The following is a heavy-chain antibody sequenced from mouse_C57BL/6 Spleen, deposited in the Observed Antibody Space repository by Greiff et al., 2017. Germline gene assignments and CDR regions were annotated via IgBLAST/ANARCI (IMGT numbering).Heavy chain of an antibody. Sequence: EVNLVESGGGLVKPGGSLKLSCAASGFTFSSYAMSWVRQTPEKRLEWVATISDGGSYTYYPDNVKGRFTISRDNAKNNLYLQMSHLKSEDTAMYYCARDGSTYYAMDYWGQGTSVTVSS. D-gene: IGHD2-2*01. J-gene: IGHJ4*01. CDR1: GFTFSSYA. CDR3: ARDGSTYYAMDY. CDR2: ISDGGSYT. V-gene: IGHV5-4*01.